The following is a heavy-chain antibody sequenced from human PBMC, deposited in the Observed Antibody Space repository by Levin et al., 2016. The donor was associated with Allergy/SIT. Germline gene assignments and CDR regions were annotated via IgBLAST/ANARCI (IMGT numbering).Heavy chain of an antibody. Sequence: GGSLRLSCKTSGFTFNQFAMSWVRQAPGKGLEWVSVIYSGGTTYYADSVKGRFTLSRDTSKNTLYLQMNSLRVEDTALYYCAKDVEKSYWKFDLWGRGTLVTVSS. CDR2: IYSGGTT. D-gene: IGHD2-21*01. J-gene: IGHJ2*01. V-gene: IGHV3-53*01. CDR3: AKDVEKSYWKFDL. CDR1: GFTFNQFA.